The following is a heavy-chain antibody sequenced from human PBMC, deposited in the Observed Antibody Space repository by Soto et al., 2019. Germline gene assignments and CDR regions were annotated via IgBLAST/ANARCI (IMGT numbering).Heavy chain of an antibody. CDR2: MYYGVNT. CDR1: GGFISSSGYS. D-gene: IGHD2-2*01. J-gene: IGHJ6*02. V-gene: IGHV4-39*01. CDR3: ARHPGYCSGSSCYGYYTMDV. Sequence: SETLSLTCIVSGGFISSSGYSWTWIGQPPGMVREWIVTMYYGVNTYYNPSLESRVTISVYTPNNQFSLELSSVTAADTAVYSCARHPGYCSGSSCYGYYTMDVWGQGTTVT.